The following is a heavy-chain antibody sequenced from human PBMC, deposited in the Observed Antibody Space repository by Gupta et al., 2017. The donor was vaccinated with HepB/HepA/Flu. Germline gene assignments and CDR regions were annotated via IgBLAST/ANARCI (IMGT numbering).Heavy chain of an antibody. CDR2: MNPNSGNT. CDR1: GYTFTSYA. J-gene: IGHJ6*03. CDR3: AGSPTRYYYYYYMDV. V-gene: IGHV1-8*03. Sequence: QVQLVQSGAEVKKPGASVQVSCKASGYTFTSYAINWVRQATGQGLEWLGWMNPNSGNTGYAQKFQGRVTITRNTSISTAYMELSSLRSEDTAVYYCAGSPTRYYYYYYMDVWGKGTTVTVSS.